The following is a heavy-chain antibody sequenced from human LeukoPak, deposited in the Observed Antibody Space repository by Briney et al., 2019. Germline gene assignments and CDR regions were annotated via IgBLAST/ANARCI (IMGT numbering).Heavy chain of an antibody. D-gene: IGHD2-15*01. CDR2: IHHSGST. CDR3: ARFFSAATWGYNWFDP. CDR1: GYSISSGYY. V-gene: IGHV4-38-2*02. Sequence: SETLSLTCTVSGYSISSGYYWGWIRQPPGKGLEWIGNIHHSGSTYYKPSLRSRVIISVDTSKNQFSLRLSSVTAADTAVYYCARFFSAATWGYNWFDPWGQGTLVTVSS. J-gene: IGHJ5*02.